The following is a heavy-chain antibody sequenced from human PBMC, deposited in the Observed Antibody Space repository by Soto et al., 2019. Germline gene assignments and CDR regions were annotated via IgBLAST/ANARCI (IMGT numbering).Heavy chain of an antibody. CDR3: ARGPIVAVAHVDY. V-gene: IGHV3-30*04. Sequence: GGSLRLSCAASGFTFNTYPMHWVRQAPGKGLEWVAAVSAEGKHEFYADSGKGRFTISRDNSKDTLYLQMNSLRIDDTALYYCARGPIVAVAHVDYWGQGTLVTVSS. J-gene: IGHJ4*02. CDR1: GFTFNTYP. CDR2: VSAEGKHE. D-gene: IGHD3-22*01.